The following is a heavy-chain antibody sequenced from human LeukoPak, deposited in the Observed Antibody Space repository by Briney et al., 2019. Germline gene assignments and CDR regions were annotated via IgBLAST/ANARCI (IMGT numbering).Heavy chain of an antibody. V-gene: IGHV4-59*01. CDR2: RYYSGST. D-gene: IGHD3-16*01. J-gene: IGHJ1*01. CDR1: GGSISSYY. CDR3: ARVRGDFETD. Sequence: SETLSLTCSVSGGSISSYYWTWIRQPPGEGLEWIGYRYYSGSTTYNPSLKSRVTISVDTSKSQFSLKLISVTAADTAIYYCARVRGDFETDWGQGTLVTVSS.